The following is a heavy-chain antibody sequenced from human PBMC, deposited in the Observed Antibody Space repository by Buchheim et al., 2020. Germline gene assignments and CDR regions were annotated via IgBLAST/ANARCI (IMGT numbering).Heavy chain of an antibody. V-gene: IGHV1-2*04. D-gene: IGHD2-2*01. J-gene: IGHJ5*02. Sequence: QVQLVQSGAEVKKPGASVKVSCKASGYTFTGYYMHWVRQATGQGLEWMGWIKPNSGGTNYAQKLQGWVTMTRDTYLRIADMELSRLRSDDAAVYYCARVRCSSTSCYAFDPWGQGTL. CDR3: ARVRCSSTSCYAFDP. CDR2: IKPNSGGT. CDR1: GYTFTGYY.